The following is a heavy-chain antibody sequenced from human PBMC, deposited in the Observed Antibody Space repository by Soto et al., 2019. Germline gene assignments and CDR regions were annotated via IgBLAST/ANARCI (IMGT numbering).Heavy chain of an antibody. Sequence: EVQLVESGGGLAQPGGSLRLSCAATGFTFSSYGMNWVRQAPGKGLEWVSYISTGSASIYYADSVKGRFTISRDNAKNSLFLQINSLRDGDTAVYYCARDSASYSSSSGSYWYLDLWGRGTLVTVSS. D-gene: IGHD6-6*01. CDR1: GFTFSSYG. CDR2: ISTGSASI. CDR3: ARDSASYSSSSGSYWYLDL. V-gene: IGHV3-48*02. J-gene: IGHJ2*01.